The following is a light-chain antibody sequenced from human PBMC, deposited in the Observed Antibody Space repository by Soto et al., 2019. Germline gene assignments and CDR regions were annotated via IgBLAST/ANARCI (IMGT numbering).Light chain of an antibody. CDR2: SIS. Sequence: EIGLTQSPGTLSLSPGEQATLSCRASQSFNNNNLAWFQQKPGQAPRLLIYSISTRATGIPDRFSGSGSGTDFTLTISRLEPEDFAVYYCRHAGYSPFTFGPGNKVDVK. J-gene: IGKJ3*01. V-gene: IGKV3-20*01. CDR3: RHAGYSPFT. CDR1: QSFNNNN.